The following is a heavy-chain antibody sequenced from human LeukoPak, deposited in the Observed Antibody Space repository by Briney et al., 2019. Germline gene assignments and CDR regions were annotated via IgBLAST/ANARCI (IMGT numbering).Heavy chain of an antibody. V-gene: IGHV3-30*02. Sequence: GGSLRLSCAASGFIFSRYGIHWVRQSPGKGLEWVAFIRYDGSDQYYADSVKGRFTISRDNSKNTLYLQMNSLRAEDTAVYYCAREYEGYCSGGSCFRGTYNWFDPWGQGTLATVSS. CDR3: AREYEGYCSGGSCFRGTYNWFDP. CDR1: GFIFSRYG. J-gene: IGHJ5*02. D-gene: IGHD2-15*01. CDR2: IRYDGSDQ.